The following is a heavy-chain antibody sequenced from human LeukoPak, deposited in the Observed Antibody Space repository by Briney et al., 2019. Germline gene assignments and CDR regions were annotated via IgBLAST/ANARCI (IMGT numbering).Heavy chain of an antibody. J-gene: IGHJ4*02. V-gene: IGHV4-4*07. Sequence: PSETLSLTCTVSGGSISSYYWSWIRQPAGKGLEWIGRIYTSGSTNYNPSLKSRLAISVDTSKNQFSLKLSSVTAADTAVYYCASLTGYKFDYWDQGALVTVSS. CDR2: IYTSGST. CDR1: GGSISSYY. CDR3: ASLTGYKFDY. D-gene: IGHD3-9*01.